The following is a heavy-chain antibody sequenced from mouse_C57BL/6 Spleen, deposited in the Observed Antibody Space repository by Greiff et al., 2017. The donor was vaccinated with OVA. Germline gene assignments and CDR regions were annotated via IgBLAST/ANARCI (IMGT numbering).Heavy chain of an antibody. Sequence: QVQLQQPGAELVRPGSSVKLSCKASGYTFTSYWMHWVKQRPIQGLEWIGNIDPSDSETHYNQKFKDKATLTVDKSSSTAYMQLSSLTSEDSAVYYGARQFYYGSSYPLSFDVWGTGTTVTVSS. CDR3: ARQFYYGSSYPLSFDV. CDR1: GYTFTSYW. D-gene: IGHD1-1*01. V-gene: IGHV1-52*01. J-gene: IGHJ1*03. CDR2: IDPSDSET.